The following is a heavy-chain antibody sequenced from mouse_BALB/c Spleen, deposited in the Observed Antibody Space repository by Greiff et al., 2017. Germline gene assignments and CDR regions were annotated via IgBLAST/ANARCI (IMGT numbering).Heavy chain of an antibody. V-gene: IGHV5-6*02. CDR1: GFTFSSYG. Sequence: DVKLVESGGDLVKPGGSLKLSCAASGFTFSSYGMSWVRQTPDKRLEWVATISSGGSYTYYPDSVKGRFTISRDNAKNTLYLQMSSLKSEDTAMYYCASDRSYYFDYWGQGTTLTVSS. D-gene: IGHD2-14*01. CDR3: ASDRSYYFDY. J-gene: IGHJ2*01. CDR2: ISSGGSYT.